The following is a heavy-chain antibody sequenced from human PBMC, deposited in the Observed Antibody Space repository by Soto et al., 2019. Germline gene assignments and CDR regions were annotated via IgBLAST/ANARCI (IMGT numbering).Heavy chain of an antibody. Sequence: PSETLSLTCTVSGGSISSYYWTWIRQPAGKGLEWIGRIYFSGSTDYNPSLKSRVTMSVDTSKNQFSLKLTSVTAADTAVYYCARLAVPAAVSAWFDPWGQGTLVTVSS. D-gene: IGHD2-2*01. J-gene: IGHJ5*02. V-gene: IGHV4-4*07. CDR1: GGSISSYY. CDR3: ARLAVPAAVSAWFDP. CDR2: IYFSGST.